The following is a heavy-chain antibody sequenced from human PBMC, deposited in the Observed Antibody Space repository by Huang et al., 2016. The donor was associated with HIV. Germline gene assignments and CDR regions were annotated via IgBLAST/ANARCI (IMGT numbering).Heavy chain of an antibody. CDR3: ARTEMEYYYGSSGYYPDY. V-gene: IGHV3-48*01. J-gene: IGHJ4*02. D-gene: IGHD3-22*01. CDR1: GFDFSKYS. CDR2: ISGTSSNI. Sequence: EVQLVESGGALVQPGGSLKLSCVVSGFDFSKYSMNWVRQAPGKGLEWVSYISGTSSNIYYADSVKGRCTISRDNAKNSVFLQMRSLRAEDTALYYCARTEMEYYYGSSGYYPDYWGQGTQVTVSS.